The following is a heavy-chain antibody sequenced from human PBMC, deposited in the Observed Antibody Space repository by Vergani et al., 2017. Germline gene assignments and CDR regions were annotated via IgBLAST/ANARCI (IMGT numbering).Heavy chain of an antibody. CDR3: ANVANNYYDNSGPLGI. D-gene: IGHD3-22*01. CDR1: GFTFSSYA. V-gene: IGHV3-23*01. Sequence: EVQLLESGGGLVQPGGSLRLSCAASGFTFSSYAMSWVRQAPGKGLEWVSAISGSGGSTYYADSVKGRFTISRDNSKNTLYLQMNSLRAEDTAVYYCANVANNYYDNSGPLGIWGQGTMVTVSS. J-gene: IGHJ3*02. CDR2: ISGSGGST.